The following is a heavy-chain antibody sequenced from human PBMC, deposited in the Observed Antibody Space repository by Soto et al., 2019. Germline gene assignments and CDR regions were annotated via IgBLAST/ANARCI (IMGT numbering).Heavy chain of an antibody. CDR3: ARARDPGADRYYYAMDV. CDR2: ITSSGGGT. J-gene: IGHJ6*02. Sequence: GGSLRLSCAASGFTFSAYVMSWVRQAPGKGLEWVSSITSSGGGTYYADSVKGRFTVSRDNSKNTVYLQMNSLRDEDTAVYYCARARDPGADRYYYAMDVCGQRTTVTVSS. CDR1: GFTFSAYV. D-gene: IGHD2-8*02. V-gene: IGHV3-23*01.